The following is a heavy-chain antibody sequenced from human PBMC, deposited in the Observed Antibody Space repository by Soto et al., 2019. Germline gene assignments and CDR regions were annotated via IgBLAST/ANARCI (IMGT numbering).Heavy chain of an antibody. Sequence: ASVKVSCKASGYTFTSYGISWVRQAPGQGLEWMGWISAYNGNTNYAQKLQGRVTMTTDTSTSTAYMELRSLRSDDTAVYYCASFTIFGVGGYYYYYGMDVWGQGTTVTVSS. D-gene: IGHD3-3*01. J-gene: IGHJ6*02. CDR2: ISAYNGNT. CDR1: GYTFTSYG. V-gene: IGHV1-18*01. CDR3: ASFTIFGVGGYYYYYGMDV.